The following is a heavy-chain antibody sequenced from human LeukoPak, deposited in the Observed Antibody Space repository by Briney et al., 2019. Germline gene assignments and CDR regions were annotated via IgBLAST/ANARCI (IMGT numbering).Heavy chain of an antibody. CDR1: GFTFDDYA. J-gene: IGHJ4*02. CDR3: AKGSGSHVSSFDY. Sequence: GGSLRLSCAASGFTFDDYAIHWVRQAPGKGLEWVSLISGDDGSTYYADSVEGRFTISRDNCKNSLYLQMNSLTTEDTALYYCAKGSGSHVSSFDYWGQGTLVTVSS. CDR2: ISGDDGST. D-gene: IGHD1-26*01. V-gene: IGHV3-43*02.